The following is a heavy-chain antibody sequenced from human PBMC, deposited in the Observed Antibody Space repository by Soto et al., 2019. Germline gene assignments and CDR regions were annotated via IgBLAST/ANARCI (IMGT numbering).Heavy chain of an antibody. CDR2: ISAYNGNT. Sequence: ASVKVSCKASGYTFTSYGISWVRQAPGQGLEWMGWISAYNGNTNYAQKLQGRVTMTTDTSTSTAYMELRSLRSDDTAVYYCASLVVSEAARRCGYYSYMDVWGKGTTVTVSS. J-gene: IGHJ6*03. D-gene: IGHD6-6*01. CDR1: GYTFTSYG. V-gene: IGHV1-18*01. CDR3: ASLVVSEAARRCGYYSYMDV.